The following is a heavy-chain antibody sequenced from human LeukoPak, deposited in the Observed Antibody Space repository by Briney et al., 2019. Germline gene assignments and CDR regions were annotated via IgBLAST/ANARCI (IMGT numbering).Heavy chain of an antibody. D-gene: IGHD3-3*01. CDR1: GYTFTSYY. V-gene: IGHV1-46*01. Sequence: ASVKVSCKASGYTFTSYYMHWVRQAPGQGLEWMGIINPSGGSTSYAQKFQGRVTMTGDMSTSTVYMELSSLRSEDTAVYYCASSTPPNGGILEWLDYWGQGTLVTVSS. CDR2: INPSGGST. CDR3: ASSTPPNGGILEWLDY. J-gene: IGHJ4*02.